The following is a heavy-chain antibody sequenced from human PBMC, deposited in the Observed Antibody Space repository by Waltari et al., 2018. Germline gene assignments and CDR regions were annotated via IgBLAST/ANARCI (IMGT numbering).Heavy chain of an antibody. D-gene: IGHD2-2*01. Sequence: QVQLMQSGAEVKKPGSSVKVSCQASGGPFSILAISWVRRAPGQGLEWLGGVIPMFGTVNYAQSFQGRVTITAAESTSTIYMELHTLRSEDTAVYYCASGAGYCSSSNCPHDAFNVWGQGTMVTVSS. CDR3: ASGAGYCSSSNCPHDAFNV. CDR1: GGPFSILA. J-gene: IGHJ3*01. CDR2: VIPMFGTV. V-gene: IGHV1-69*01.